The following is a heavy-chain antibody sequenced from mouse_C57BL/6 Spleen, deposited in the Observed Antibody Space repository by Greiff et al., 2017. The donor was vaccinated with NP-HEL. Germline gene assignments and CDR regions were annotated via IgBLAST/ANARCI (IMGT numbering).Heavy chain of an antibody. CDR1: GFSLSTSGMG. V-gene: IGHV8-12*01. J-gene: IGHJ4*01. D-gene: IGHD1-1*01. CDR3: ARRRGDGSSPYAMDY. CDR2: TYWDDDK. Sequence: QVTLKVSGPGILQSSQTLSLTRSFSGFSLSTSGMGVSWIRQPSGTGLEWLAHTYWDDDKRYNPSLKSRLTISKDTSRNQVFLKITSVDTADTATYYCARRRGDGSSPYAMDYWGQGTSVTVSS.